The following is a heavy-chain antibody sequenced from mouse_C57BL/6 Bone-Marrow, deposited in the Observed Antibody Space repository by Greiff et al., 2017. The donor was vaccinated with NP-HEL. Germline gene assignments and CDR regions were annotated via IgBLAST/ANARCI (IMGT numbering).Heavy chain of an antibody. CDR3: VLYYYGSRDY. D-gene: IGHD1-1*01. V-gene: IGHV14-3*01. CDR1: GFNIKNTY. J-gene: IGHJ2*01. Sequence: VQLKQSVAELVRPGASVKLSCTASGFNIKNTYMHWVKQRPEQGLEWIGRIDPANGNTKSAPKFQGKATITADTSANTAYLQLSNLTSEDTAIYYCVLYYYGSRDYWGQGTTLTVSS. CDR2: IDPANGNT.